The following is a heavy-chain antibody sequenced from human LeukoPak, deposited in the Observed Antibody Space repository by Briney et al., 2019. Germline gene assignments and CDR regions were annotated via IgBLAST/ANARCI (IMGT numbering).Heavy chain of an antibody. Sequence: PSETLSLTCTVSGGSISSYYWSWIRQPPGKGLEWIGYIYYSGSTNYNPSLKSRVTISVDTSKNQFSLKLSSVTAADTAVYYCARAQVDFWSGYPKYDAFDIWGQGTMVTVSS. CDR2: IYYSGST. V-gene: IGHV4-59*01. J-gene: IGHJ3*02. CDR3: ARAQVDFWSGYPKYDAFDI. D-gene: IGHD3-3*01. CDR1: GGSISSYY.